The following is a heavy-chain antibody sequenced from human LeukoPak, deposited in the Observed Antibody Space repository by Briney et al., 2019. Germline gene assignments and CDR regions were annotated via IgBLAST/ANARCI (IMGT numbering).Heavy chain of an antibody. V-gene: IGHV4-59*01. Sequence: SETLSLTCTVSVGSIRSYYWSWIRQPPGKGLEWIGYIYYSGVTNYNPSLKSRVTFSVDTSKSQFSLKLSSVTAADTAVYYCATSGATTATTWGGNWFDPWGQGALVTVSS. CDR1: VGSIRSYY. D-gene: IGHD4-17*01. CDR3: ATSGATTATTWGGNWFDP. J-gene: IGHJ5*02. CDR2: IYYSGVT.